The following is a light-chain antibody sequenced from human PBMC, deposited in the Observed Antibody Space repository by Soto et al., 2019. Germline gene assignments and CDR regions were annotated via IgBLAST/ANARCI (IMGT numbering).Light chain of an antibody. CDR3: VAWDDGLNGYVV. V-gene: IGLV1-44*01. Sequence: QSVLTQPPSASGTPGQRVTISCSGSSSNIGSNTVNWYQQLPGTAPELVIYSNNQRPSGVPDRFSGSKSGTSASLAISGLQSEDEADYYCVAWDDGLNGYVVFGGGT. CDR1: SSNIGSNT. CDR2: SNN. J-gene: IGLJ2*01.